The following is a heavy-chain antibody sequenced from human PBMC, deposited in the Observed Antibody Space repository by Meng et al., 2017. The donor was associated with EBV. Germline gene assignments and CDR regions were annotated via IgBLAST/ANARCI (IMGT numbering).Heavy chain of an antibody. J-gene: IGHJ4*02. V-gene: IGHV3-20*01. Sequence: EVQLVGLGGGGVRPGGYLKLACATSGFTLYDYGMSWVRQAPGKGLEWVSGINWNGGSTGYADSVKGRFTNTRDNAKNSLYLQMNSLRAEDTALYHCAIPNTYYYDSSGYYSYWGQGTLVTVSS. CDR2: INWNGGST. CDR3: AIPNTYYYDSSGYYSY. D-gene: IGHD3-22*01. CDR1: GFTLYDYG.